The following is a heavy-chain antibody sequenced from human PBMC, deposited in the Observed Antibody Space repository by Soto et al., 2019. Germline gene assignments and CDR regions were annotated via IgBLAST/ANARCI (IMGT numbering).Heavy chain of an antibody. D-gene: IGHD1-26*01. CDR2: IYYSGST. Sequence: SETLSLTCTVSGGSISSGGYYWSWIRQHPGKGLEWIGYIYYSGSTYYNPSLKSRVTISVDTSKNQFSLKLSSVTAADTAVYYCARDSGGAAGHYYIDVWGKGTTVTVSS. CDR1: GGSISSGGYY. CDR3: ARDSGGAAGHYYIDV. V-gene: IGHV4-31*03. J-gene: IGHJ6*03.